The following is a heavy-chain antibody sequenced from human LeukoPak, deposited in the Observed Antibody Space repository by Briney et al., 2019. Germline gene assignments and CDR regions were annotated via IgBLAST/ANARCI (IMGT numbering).Heavy chain of an antibody. V-gene: IGHV3-23*01. Sequence: PGGSLRLSCAASGFTFSIFAMSWARQAPGKGLEWVSAISASNGNTYYADSVKGRFTISRDNSKSTLYLQMNSLRAEDTAVYYCAKDLSYAFDIWGRGTMVTVSS. CDR1: GFTFSIFA. CDR3: AKDLSYAFDI. J-gene: IGHJ3*02. CDR2: ISASNGNT.